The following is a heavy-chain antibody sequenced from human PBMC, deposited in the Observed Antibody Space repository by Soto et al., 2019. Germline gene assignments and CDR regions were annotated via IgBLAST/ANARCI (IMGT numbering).Heavy chain of an antibody. V-gene: IGHV3-30-3*01. J-gene: IGHJ4*02. D-gene: IGHD3-22*01. CDR3: ARVAMIVVGPFDY. CDR1: GFTFSSYA. CDR2: ISYDGSNK. Sequence: QVQLVESGGGVVQPGRSLRLSCAASGFTFSSYAMHWVRQAPGKGLEWVAVISYDGSNKYYADSVKGRFTISRDNSKNTLYLQMNSLRAEDTAVYYCARVAMIVVGPFDYWGQGTLVTVSS.